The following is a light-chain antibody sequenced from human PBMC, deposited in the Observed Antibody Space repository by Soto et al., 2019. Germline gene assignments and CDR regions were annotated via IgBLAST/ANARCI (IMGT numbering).Light chain of an antibody. CDR1: QSVSNN. V-gene: IGKV3-15*01. CDR2: GAS. J-gene: IGKJ1*01. Sequence: EIVMTQSPATLSVSPGERATLSCRASQSVSNNLAWYQKKPGQAPRLLIYGASTRATGIPARFSGSGSVTEFTLTISSLQSEDFAFYYCQQYNNWWTFGQGTRVDIK. CDR3: QQYNNWWT.